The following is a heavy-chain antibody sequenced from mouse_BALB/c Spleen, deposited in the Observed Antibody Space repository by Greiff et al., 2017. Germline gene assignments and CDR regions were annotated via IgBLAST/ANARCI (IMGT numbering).Heavy chain of an antibody. Sequence: QVQLKESGAELVKPGASVKLSCKASGYTFTSYYMYWVKQRPGQGLEWIGEINPSNGGTNFNEKFKSKATLTVDKSSSTAYMQLSSLTSEDSAVYYCTRMGYYGNEGYFDVWGAGTTVTVSS. CDR1: GYTFTSYY. CDR3: TRMGYYGNEGYFDV. J-gene: IGHJ1*01. CDR2: INPSNGGT. D-gene: IGHD2-1*01. V-gene: IGHV1S81*02.